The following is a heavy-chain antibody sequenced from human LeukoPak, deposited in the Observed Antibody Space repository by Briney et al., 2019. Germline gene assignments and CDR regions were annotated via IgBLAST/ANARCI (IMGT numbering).Heavy chain of an antibody. CDR3: ARLDYDILTGLDAFDI. CDR2: IIPILGIA. V-gene: IGHV1-69*04. J-gene: IGHJ3*02. Sequence: SVKVSCKAPGGTFSSYAISWVRQAPGQGLEWMGRIIPILGIANYAQKFQGRVTITADKSTSTAYMELSSLRSDDTAVYYCARLDYDILTGLDAFDIWGQGTMVTVSS. D-gene: IGHD3-9*01. CDR1: GGTFSSYA.